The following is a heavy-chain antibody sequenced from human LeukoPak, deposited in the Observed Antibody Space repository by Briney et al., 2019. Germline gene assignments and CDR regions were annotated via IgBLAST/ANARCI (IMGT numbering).Heavy chain of an antibody. CDR1: GYTFTSYG. V-gene: IGHV1-18*01. CDR3: AREGEPTVTSYYYYYYMDV. D-gene: IGHD4-17*01. J-gene: IGHJ6*03. Sequence: ASVKVSCKASGYTFTSYGISWVRQAPGQGLEWMGWTSAYNGNTNYAQKLQGRVTMTTDTSTSTAYMELRSLRSDDTAVYYCAREGEPTVTSYYYYYYMDVWGKGTTVTVSS. CDR2: TSAYNGNT.